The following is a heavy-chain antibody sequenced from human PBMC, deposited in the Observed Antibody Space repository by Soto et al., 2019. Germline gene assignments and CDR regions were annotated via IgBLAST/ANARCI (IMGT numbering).Heavy chain of an antibody. CDR3: ARDPREYSSTPNSHGLDY. Sequence: DSVKGRFTISRDNSKSMFYLHMSSLRAEDTALYYCARDPREYSSTPNSHGLDYWGQGTLVTVSS. J-gene: IGHJ4*02. V-gene: IGHV3-30*15. D-gene: IGHD6-6*01.